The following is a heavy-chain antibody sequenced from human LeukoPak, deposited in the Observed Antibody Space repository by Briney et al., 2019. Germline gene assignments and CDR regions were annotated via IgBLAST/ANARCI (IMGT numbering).Heavy chain of an antibody. CDR3: ARYTAMVTHYYGMDV. CDR2: MNPNSGNT. V-gene: IGHV1-8*01. CDR1: GYTFTSYD. J-gene: IGHJ6*02. Sequence: ASAKVSCKASGYTFTSYDINWVRQATGQGLEWMGWMNPNSGNTGYAQKFQGRVTMTRSTSISTAYMELSSLRSEDRAVYYCARYTAMVTHYYGMDVWGQGTTVTVSS. D-gene: IGHD5-18*01.